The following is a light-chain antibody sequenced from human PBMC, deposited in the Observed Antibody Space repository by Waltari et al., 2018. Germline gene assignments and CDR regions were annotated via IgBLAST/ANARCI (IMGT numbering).Light chain of an antibody. CDR1: QSIIKY. CDR3: QHYVSLPAT. Sequence: CRASQSIIKYLAWYQKKPGQAPKLLIYHTSIRAAGIPDRFSGSGSGTDFSLFISRLEPEDFAVYYCQHYVSLPATFGQGTKVEIK. J-gene: IGKJ1*01. V-gene: IGKV3-20*01. CDR2: HTS.